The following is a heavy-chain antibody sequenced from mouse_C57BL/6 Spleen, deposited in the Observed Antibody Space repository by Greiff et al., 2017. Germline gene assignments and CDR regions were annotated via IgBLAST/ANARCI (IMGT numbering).Heavy chain of an antibody. V-gene: IGHV1-72*01. CDR1: GYTFTSYW. Sequence: VKLKQPGAELVKPGASVKLSCKASGYTFTSYWMHWVKQRPGRGLEWIGRIDPNSGGTKYNEKFKSKATLTVDKPSSTAYMQLSSLTSEDSAVYYCASSYYGNPHWYFDVWGTGTTVTVSS. D-gene: IGHD2-1*01. CDR3: ASSYYGNPHWYFDV. J-gene: IGHJ1*03. CDR2: IDPNSGGT.